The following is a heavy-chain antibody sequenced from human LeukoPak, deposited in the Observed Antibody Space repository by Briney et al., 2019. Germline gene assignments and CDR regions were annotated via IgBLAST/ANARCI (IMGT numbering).Heavy chain of an antibody. D-gene: IGHD5-18*01. CDR2: ISYDGSNK. V-gene: IGHV3-30*04. CDR3: ARDPVRHHSYGYMGFDY. Sequence: PGGSLRLSCAASGFTFSSYAMHWVRQAPGKGLEWVAVISYDGSNKYYADSVKGRFTISRDNSKNTLYLQMNSLGAEDTAVYYCARDPVRHHSYGYMGFDYWGQGTLVTVSS. J-gene: IGHJ4*02. CDR1: GFTFSSYA.